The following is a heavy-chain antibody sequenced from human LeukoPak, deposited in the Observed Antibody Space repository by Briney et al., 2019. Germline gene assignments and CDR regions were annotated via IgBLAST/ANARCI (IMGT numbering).Heavy chain of an antibody. CDR1: GFTVSSNY. Sequence: GGSLRLSCAASGFTVSSNYMSWVRQAPGKGLEWVSVIYSGGSTYYADSVKGRFTISRDNSKNTLYLQMNSLRVEDTAVYYCAKDHTTIRRVHAGFGDWGQGTLVTVSS. J-gene: IGHJ1*01. D-gene: IGHD3-10*01. CDR3: AKDHTTIRRVHAGFGD. V-gene: IGHV3-53*05. CDR2: IYSGGST.